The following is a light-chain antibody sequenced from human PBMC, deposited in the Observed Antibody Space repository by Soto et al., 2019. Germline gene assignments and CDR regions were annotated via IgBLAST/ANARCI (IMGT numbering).Light chain of an antibody. CDR2: NNN. CDR1: SSDIGAGYD. V-gene: IGLV1-40*01. Sequence: QSVLTQPPSVSGAPGQRVTISCTGTSSDIGAGYDVHWYQQLPGAAPKLLIYNNNNRPSGVPDRFSGSNSGTSASLTTTGLQAEDEADYYCRSYDSNLRGYVFGTGTKVTVL. CDR3: RSYDSNLRGYV. J-gene: IGLJ1*01.